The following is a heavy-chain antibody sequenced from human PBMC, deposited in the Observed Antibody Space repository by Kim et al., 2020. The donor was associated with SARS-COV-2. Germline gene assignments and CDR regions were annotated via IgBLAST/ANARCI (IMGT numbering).Heavy chain of an antibody. CDR3: ARRRGSSLDFDY. Sequence: NYAQKIKGRVTMTTDTSTSTAYMELRSLRSDDTAVYYCARRRGSSLDFDYWGQGTLVTVSS. D-gene: IGHD6-13*01. V-gene: IGHV1-18*01. J-gene: IGHJ4*02.